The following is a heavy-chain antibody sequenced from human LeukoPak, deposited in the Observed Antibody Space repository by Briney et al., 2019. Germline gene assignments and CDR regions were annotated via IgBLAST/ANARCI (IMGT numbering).Heavy chain of an antibody. CDR1: GYTFTSYG. J-gene: IGHJ6*03. CDR3: AGFGEGYYYYMDV. D-gene: IGHD3-16*01. V-gene: IGHV1-18*01. CDR2: ISAYNGKT. Sequence: SSVTVSCKASGYTFTSYGFSWLRQAPAQGREGMGWISAYNGKTNYAQKLQGRVTMTTDTYTSTATMELRSLRRDDTAVYFCAGFGEGYYYYMDVWGKGTPVTISS.